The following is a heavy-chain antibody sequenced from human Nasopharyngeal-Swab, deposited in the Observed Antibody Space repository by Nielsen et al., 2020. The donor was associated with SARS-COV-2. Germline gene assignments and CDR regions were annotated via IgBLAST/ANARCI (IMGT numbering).Heavy chain of an antibody. CDR3: AKAPRYYFGAGSFYFEY. Sequence: GGPLSPSCPASGFPFSAYFISWIRQPPGKGLEWVSYISISSSYTTYAASVKGRFTISRDNSKNTLYLQMSSLRAEDTAVYYCAKAPRYYFGAGSFYFEYWGQGTLVTVSA. CDR2: ISISSSYT. V-gene: IGHV3-11*05. CDR1: GFPFSAYF. J-gene: IGHJ4*02. D-gene: IGHD3-10*01.